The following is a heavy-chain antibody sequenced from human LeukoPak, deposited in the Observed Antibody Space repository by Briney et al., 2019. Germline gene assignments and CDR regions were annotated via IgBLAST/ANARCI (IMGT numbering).Heavy chain of an antibody. CDR3: ARESRWVRDRYCSGGSCSGWFDP. D-gene: IGHD2-15*01. CDR1: GYTFTGYY. CDR2: INPNSGGT. J-gene: IGHJ5*02. V-gene: IGHV1-2*02. Sequence: ASVKVSCKASGYTFTGYYMHWVRQAPGQGLEWMGWINPNSGGTNYAQKFQGRVTMTRDTSISTAYMELSRLRSDDTAVYYCARESRWVRDRYCSGGSCSGWFDPWGQGTLVTVSS.